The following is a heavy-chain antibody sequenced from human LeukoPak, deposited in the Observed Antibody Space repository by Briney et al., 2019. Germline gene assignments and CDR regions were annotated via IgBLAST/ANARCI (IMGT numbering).Heavy chain of an antibody. CDR2: ISSSGSTI. Sequence: GGSLRLSCSASRFTFSSYTMSWIRQAPGKGLEWVSYISSSGSTIYYADSVKGRFTISRDNAKNSLYLQMNSLRAEDTAVYYCARDHYSSSSGWFDPWGQGTLVTVSS. V-gene: IGHV3-48*04. J-gene: IGHJ5*02. CDR3: ARDHYSSSSGWFDP. CDR1: RFTFSSYT. D-gene: IGHD6-6*01.